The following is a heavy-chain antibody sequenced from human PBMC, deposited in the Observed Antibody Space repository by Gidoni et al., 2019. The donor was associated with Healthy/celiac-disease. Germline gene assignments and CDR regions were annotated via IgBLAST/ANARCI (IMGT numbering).Heavy chain of an antibody. V-gene: IGHV4-39*01. CDR1: GGSISSSSYY. J-gene: IGHJ4*02. CDR2: IYYSGST. CDR3: ARQLPLAMETTQYYFDY. D-gene: IGHD4-4*01. Sequence: QLQLQESGPGLVKPSETLSLTCTVSGGSISSSSYYWGWIRQPPGKGLEWIGSIYYSGSTYYNPSLKSRVTISVDTSKNQFSLKLSSVTAADTAVYYCARQLPLAMETTQYYFDYWGQGTLVTVSS.